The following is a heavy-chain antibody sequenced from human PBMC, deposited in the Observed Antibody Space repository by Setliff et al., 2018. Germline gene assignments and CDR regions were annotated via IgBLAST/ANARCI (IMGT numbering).Heavy chain of an antibody. CDR2: IYHSGST. CDR1: GGPFSSYY. CDR3: AREGLTIFGVVIRRNYFDY. J-gene: IGHJ4*02. D-gene: IGHD3-3*01. Sequence: SETLSLTCAVYGGPFSSYYCSWIRQPPGKGLEWIGEIYHSGSTNYNPSLKSRVTISVDKSKNQFSLKLSSVTAADTAVYYCAREGLTIFGVVIRRNYFDYWGQGTLVTVSS. V-gene: IGHV4-34*01.